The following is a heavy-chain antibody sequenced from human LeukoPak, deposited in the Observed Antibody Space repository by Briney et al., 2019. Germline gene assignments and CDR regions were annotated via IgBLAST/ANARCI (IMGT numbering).Heavy chain of an antibody. J-gene: IGHJ4*02. Sequence: PGGSLRLSCAASGFTFSSYWMSWVRQAPGKGLEWVANIKQDGSEKYYVDSVKGRFTISRDNAKNSLYLQMNSLRAEDTAVYYCARLTTVTTHYFDYWGQGTLVTVSS. CDR1: GFTFSSYW. D-gene: IGHD4-17*01. CDR3: ARLTTVTTHYFDY. CDR2: IKQDGSEK. V-gene: IGHV3-7*01.